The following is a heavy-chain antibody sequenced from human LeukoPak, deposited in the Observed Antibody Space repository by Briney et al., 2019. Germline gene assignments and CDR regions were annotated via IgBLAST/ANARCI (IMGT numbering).Heavy chain of an antibody. J-gene: IGHJ4*02. CDR2: INHSGST. V-gene: IGHV4-34*01. CDR3: ARHLSATIPFDY. CDR1: GGSFSGYY. Sequence: PSETLSLTCAVYGGSFSGYYWSWIRQPPGNGLEWIGEINHSGSTNYNPSLKSRVTISVDTSKNQFSLKLSSVTAADTAVYYCARHLSATIPFDYWGQGTLVTVSS. D-gene: IGHD5-12*01.